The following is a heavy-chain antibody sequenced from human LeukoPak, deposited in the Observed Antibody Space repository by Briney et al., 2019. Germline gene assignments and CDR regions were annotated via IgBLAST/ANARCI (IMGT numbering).Heavy chain of an antibody. CDR3: ARVQKSTRSFWYFDL. CDR2: ISYTGNT. J-gene: IGHJ2*01. Sequence: SETLSLTCTLPAGSLSTYYWGWLRQPPGKGPEWIGYISYTGNTNYGPSLKTRVIISVDTSNNQFSLRLNSVTSADTAVYYCARVQKSTRSFWYFDLWGRGTLVAVSS. V-gene: IGHV4-59*01. D-gene: IGHD5/OR15-5a*01. CDR1: AGSLSTYY.